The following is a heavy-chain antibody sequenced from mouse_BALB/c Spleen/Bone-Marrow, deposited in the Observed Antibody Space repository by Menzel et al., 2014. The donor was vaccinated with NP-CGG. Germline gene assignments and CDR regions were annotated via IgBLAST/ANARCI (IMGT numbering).Heavy chain of an antibody. CDR1: GYTFTGYV. CDR3: AREGGLRRGDYYVMDY. V-gene: IGHV1-14*01. Sequence: VQLQQSGPELVKPGAPVKMSCKASGYTFTGYVMHWVKQKPGQGLEWIGYINPYSDGTKYNEKFKGKATLTSDKSSSTAYTELSSLTSEDSAVYYCAREGGLRRGDYYVMDYWGQGTSVTVSS. D-gene: IGHD2-4*01. CDR2: INPYSDGT. J-gene: IGHJ4*01.